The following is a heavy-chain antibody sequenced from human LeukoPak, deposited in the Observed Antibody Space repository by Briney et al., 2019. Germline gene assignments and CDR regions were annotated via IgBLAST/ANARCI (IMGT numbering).Heavy chain of an antibody. CDR1: GFTFSTFD. CDR2: ISSGSSTI. V-gene: IGHV3-48*01. Sequence: PGGSLRLSCAASGFTFSTFDMNWVRQAPGKGLEWVSYISSGSSTIYYADSVKGRFTISRDNAKNSLYLQMNSLRAEDTAVYYCARDLGRLGAFDIWGQGTMVTVSS. J-gene: IGHJ3*02. CDR3: ARDLGRLGAFDI. D-gene: IGHD3-16*01.